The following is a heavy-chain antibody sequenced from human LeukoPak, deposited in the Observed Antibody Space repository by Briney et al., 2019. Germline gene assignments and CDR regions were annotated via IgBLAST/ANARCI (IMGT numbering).Heavy chain of an antibody. J-gene: IGHJ4*02. CDR2: IYYSGST. D-gene: IGHD6-13*01. CDR3: ARGSGIAAAGPSVD. V-gene: IGHV4-39*07. Sequence: PSETLSLTCTVSGGSLSSYYWGWIRQPPGKGLEWIGSIYYSGSTYYNPSLKSRVTISVDTSKNQFSLKLSSVTAADTAVYYCARGSGIAAAGPSVDWGQGTLVTVSS. CDR1: GGSLSSYY.